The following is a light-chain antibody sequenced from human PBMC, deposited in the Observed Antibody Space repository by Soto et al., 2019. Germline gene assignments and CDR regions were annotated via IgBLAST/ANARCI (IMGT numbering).Light chain of an antibody. V-gene: IGKV1-5*01. CDR3: QQYNTYST. CDR2: DAS. CDR1: QSISRW. J-gene: IGKJ5*01. Sequence: QITQSPSTLSASVGDRVTITCRASQSISRWLAWYQQKPGKAPQALIYDASSLKSGVPSRFSGNGSGTEFTLTISSLQPDDFATYYCQQYNTYSTFGQGTRLEIK.